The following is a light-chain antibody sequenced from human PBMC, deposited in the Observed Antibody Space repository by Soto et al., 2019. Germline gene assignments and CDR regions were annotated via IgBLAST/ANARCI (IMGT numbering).Light chain of an antibody. CDR1: SSDVGAYNS. Sequence: QSALTQPRSVSGSPGQSVTLSCTGTSSDVGAYNSVSWYQHHPGKAPKLLIYDVSKRPSGVPDRFSASKSGNTASLTISGLQAEDEADYYCCSYEGSSTGVFGGGTKVTVL. V-gene: IGLV2-11*01. CDR3: CSYEGSSTGV. CDR2: DVS. J-gene: IGLJ3*02.